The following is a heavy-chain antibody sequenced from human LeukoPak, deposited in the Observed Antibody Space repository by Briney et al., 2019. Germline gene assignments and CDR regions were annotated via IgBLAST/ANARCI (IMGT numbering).Heavy chain of an antibody. CDR3: ARDGRSGNFDK. V-gene: IGHV3-74*01. Sequence: GGSLRLSCSAPGFTFRGYRMDWVRQAPGKGLAWVSVIRSDGSITTYADSVKGRFTISRDTAKNTLYLQMNGRRAKDTAVYYCARDGRSGNFDKWGQGTLVTVSS. CDR2: IRSDGSIT. CDR1: GFTFRGYR. D-gene: IGHD1-26*01. J-gene: IGHJ4*02.